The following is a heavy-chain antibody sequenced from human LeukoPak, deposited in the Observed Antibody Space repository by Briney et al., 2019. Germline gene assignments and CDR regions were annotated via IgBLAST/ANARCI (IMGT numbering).Heavy chain of an antibody. V-gene: IGHV3-30-3*01. CDR2: ISYDGSNK. Sequence: GGSLRLSCAASGFTFSSYAMHWVRQAPGKGLEWVAVISYDGSNKYYADSVKGRFTISRDNPKNTLYLQMNSLRAEDTAVYYCARELGGYDAYWGQGTLVTVSS. CDR1: GFTFSSYA. CDR3: ARELGGYDAY. D-gene: IGHD5-12*01. J-gene: IGHJ4*02.